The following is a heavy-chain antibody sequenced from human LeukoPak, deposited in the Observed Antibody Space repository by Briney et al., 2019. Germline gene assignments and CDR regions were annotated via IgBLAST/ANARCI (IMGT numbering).Heavy chain of an antibody. Sequence: GGSLRLSCAPSGFTFSSTWITWVRQAPGQGPEWVANINQDASEKYYVDSGRGRFTLSQENAKNSLFLQMNSLRGEDTAVYYCARDKGGKDYWGQGTLVTVSS. J-gene: IGHJ4*02. CDR2: INQDASEK. CDR1: GFTFSSTW. CDR3: ARDKGGKDY. V-gene: IGHV3-7*05. D-gene: IGHD3-16*01.